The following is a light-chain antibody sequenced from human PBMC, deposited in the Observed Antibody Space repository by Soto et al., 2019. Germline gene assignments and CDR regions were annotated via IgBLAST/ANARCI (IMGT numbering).Light chain of an antibody. J-gene: IGLJ1*01. Sequence: QSVLTQPASVSGSPGQSITISCTGTNSDVGGHNYVSWYQQHTGKAPKLMIYEVINRTSGVSNRFSGSKSGNTASLTISGLQAEDEADYYCSSYTSTRTDVFGTGTKLTV. CDR2: EVI. V-gene: IGLV2-14*03. CDR3: SSYTSTRTDV. CDR1: NSDVGGHNY.